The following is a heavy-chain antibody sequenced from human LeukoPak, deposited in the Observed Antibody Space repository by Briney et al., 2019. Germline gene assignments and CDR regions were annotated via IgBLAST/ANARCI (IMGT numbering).Heavy chain of an antibody. CDR3: ATYVKWAAGDV. J-gene: IGHJ6*02. D-gene: IGHD1-26*01. CDR1: GFTFSKTW. V-gene: IGHV3-7*01. CDR2: INQDGGAI. Sequence: PGGSLRLSCIGSGFTFSKTWMMWVRQAPGKGLEWVANINQDGGAISYVDSVKGRFTISRDNAKNSLFLQMNSLRAEDTAIYSCATYVKWAAGDVWGQGTTVSVSS.